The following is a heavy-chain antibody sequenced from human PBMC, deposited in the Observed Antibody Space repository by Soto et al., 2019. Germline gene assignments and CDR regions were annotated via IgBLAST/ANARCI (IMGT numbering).Heavy chain of an antibody. CDR2: IRSKANSYAT. CDR1: GFTFSGSA. D-gene: IGHD6-13*01. CDR3: TSSSWYEAFGY. V-gene: IGHV3-73*01. J-gene: IGHJ4*02. Sequence: HPGGSLRLSCAASGFTFSGSAMHWVRQASGKGLEWVGRIRSKANSYATAYAASVKGRFTISRDDSKNTAYLQMNSLKTEDTAVYYCTSSSWYEAFGYWGQGTLVTVSS.